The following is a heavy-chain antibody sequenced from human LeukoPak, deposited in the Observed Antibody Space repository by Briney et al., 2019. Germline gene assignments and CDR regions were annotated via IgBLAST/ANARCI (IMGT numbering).Heavy chain of an antibody. V-gene: IGHV3-53*01. CDR3: ARGLIGVAGTFDY. CDR2: IYSGGST. J-gene: IGHJ4*02. Sequence: GGSLRLSCAASGFTVSSNYMSWVRQAPGKGLEWVSVIYSGGSTYYADSVKGRFTISRDNSKNTLHLQMNSLRAEDTAVYYCARGLIGVAGTFDYWGQGTLVTVSS. CDR1: GFTVSSNY. D-gene: IGHD6-19*01.